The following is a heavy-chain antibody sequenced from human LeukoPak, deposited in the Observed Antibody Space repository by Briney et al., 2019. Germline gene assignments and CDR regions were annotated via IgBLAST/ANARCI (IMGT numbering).Heavy chain of an antibody. CDR2: IYPRDGST. CDR3: ARVPRPLVAATHYFDY. J-gene: IGHJ4*02. V-gene: IGHV1-46*01. Sequence: ASVKVSCKASGYTFTSNYIHWVRQAPGQGLEWMGMIYPRDGSTSYAQKFQGRVTVTRDTSTSTVHMELSGLRSKDTAVYYCARVPRPLVAATHYFDYWGQGTLVTVSS. D-gene: IGHD2-15*01. CDR1: GYTFTSNY.